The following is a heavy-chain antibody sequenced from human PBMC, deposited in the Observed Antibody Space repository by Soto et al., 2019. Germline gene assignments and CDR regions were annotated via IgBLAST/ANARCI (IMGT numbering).Heavy chain of an antibody. V-gene: IGHV5-51*01. CDR2: IYPGDSDT. J-gene: IGHJ4*02. D-gene: IGHD3-22*01. CDR3: ARSYYDSDGYYYDMDY. CDR1: GYIFTTYW. Sequence: GESLKISCNGSGYIFTTYWIAWVRQMPGKGLEWMGLIYPGDSDTRYSPSFQGQVTISVDKSTSTAYLQWNSLEASDTAMYYCARSYYDSDGYYYDMDYWGQGTLVTVSS.